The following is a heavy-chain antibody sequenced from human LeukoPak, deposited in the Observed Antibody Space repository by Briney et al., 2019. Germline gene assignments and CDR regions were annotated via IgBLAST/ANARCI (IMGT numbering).Heavy chain of an antibody. V-gene: IGHV3-74*01. Sequence: GGSLRLSCAASGFTFSSYWMHWVRQAPGKGLVWVSRINSDGSSTSYADSVKGRFTISRDNAKNTLYLQMNSLRAEDTAVYYCASASGSYYNPFDYWGQGTLVTVSS. CDR2: INSDGSST. CDR3: ASASGSYYNPFDY. J-gene: IGHJ4*02. CDR1: GFTFSSYW. D-gene: IGHD3-10*01.